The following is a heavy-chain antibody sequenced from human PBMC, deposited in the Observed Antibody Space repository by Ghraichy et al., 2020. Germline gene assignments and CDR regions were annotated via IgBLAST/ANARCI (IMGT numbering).Heavy chain of an antibody. Sequence: GGSLRLSCAASGFTFSSYAMHWVRQAPGKGLEWVAVISYDGSNKYYADSVKGRFTISRDNSKNTLYLQMNSLRAEDTAVYYCARDGSYPNWFDPWGQGTLVTVSS. V-gene: IGHV3-30*04. J-gene: IGHJ5*02. CDR1: GFTFSSYA. D-gene: IGHD2-15*01. CDR2: ISYDGSNK. CDR3: ARDGSYPNWFDP.